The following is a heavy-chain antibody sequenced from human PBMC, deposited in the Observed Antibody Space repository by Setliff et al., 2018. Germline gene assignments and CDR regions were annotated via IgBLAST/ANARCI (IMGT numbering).Heavy chain of an antibody. CDR2: ISGSGGST. CDR3: AKSGRGAAAGPPHY. Sequence: GGSLRLSCAASGFTFSSYAMSWVRQAPGKGLEWVSAISGSGGSTYYADSVKGRFTISRDNSKNTLYLQMNSLRAEDTAVYYCAKSGRGAAAGPPHYWGQGTLVTAPQ. J-gene: IGHJ4*02. CDR1: GFTFSSYA. V-gene: IGHV3-23*01. D-gene: IGHD6-13*01.